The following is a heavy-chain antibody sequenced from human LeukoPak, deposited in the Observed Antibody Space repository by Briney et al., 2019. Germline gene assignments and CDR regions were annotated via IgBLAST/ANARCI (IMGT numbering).Heavy chain of an antibody. V-gene: IGHV3-23*01. CDR3: AKFRYSSGWYAPDAFDI. CDR1: GFTFSSYA. CDR2: ISGSGGST. D-gene: IGHD6-19*01. J-gene: IGHJ3*02. Sequence: GGSLRLSCAASGFTFSSYAMSWVRQAPGKGLEWVSAISGSGGSTYYADSVKGRFTISRDNSKNTLYLQMNSLRAEDTAVYYCAKFRYSSGWYAPDAFDIWGQGTMVTVSS.